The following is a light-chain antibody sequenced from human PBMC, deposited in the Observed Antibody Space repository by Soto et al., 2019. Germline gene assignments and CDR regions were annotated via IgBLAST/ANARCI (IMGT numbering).Light chain of an antibody. CDR1: QGISNY. CDR3: QKYNSATQT. CDR2: AAS. J-gene: IGKJ1*01. Sequence: DIQMTQSPSSLSASVGDRVTITCRASQGISNYLAWYQQKPGKVPKLLIYAASTLHSGVPSRFSGSGSGTDRKLTISSLQPEDVATYYCQKYNSATQTFGQGTKVEIK. V-gene: IGKV1-27*01.